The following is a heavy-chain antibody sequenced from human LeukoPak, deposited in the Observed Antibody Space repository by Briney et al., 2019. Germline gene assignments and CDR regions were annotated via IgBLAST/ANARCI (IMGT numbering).Heavy chain of an antibody. CDR1: GGSFSGYY. CDR2: IYYSGST. J-gene: IGHJ6*03. D-gene: IGHD4-11*01. Sequence: SETLSLTCAVYGGSFSGYYWSWIRQPPGKGLEWIGYIYYSGSTNYNPSLKSRVTISVDTSKNQFSLKLSSVTAADTAVYFCARGRVSSSTWHSTYYYYFYMDVWGKGTTVTVSS. CDR3: ARGRVSSSTWHSTYYYYFYMDV. V-gene: IGHV4-59*01.